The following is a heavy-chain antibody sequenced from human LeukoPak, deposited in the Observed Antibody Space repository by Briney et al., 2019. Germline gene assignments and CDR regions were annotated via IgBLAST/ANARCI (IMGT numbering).Heavy chain of an antibody. V-gene: IGHV1-69*08. Sequence: PRASVKVSCKASGGSFSDYSISWVRQAPGQGLEWMGRIIAILDTAHYAQKFQGRVTITADKSTSTAYMELSSLRSEDTAVYYCARGDYYDSSGYYEYFQHWGQGTLVTVSS. D-gene: IGHD3-22*01. J-gene: IGHJ1*01. CDR3: ARGDYYDSSGYYEYFQH. CDR2: IIAILDTA. CDR1: GGSFSDYS.